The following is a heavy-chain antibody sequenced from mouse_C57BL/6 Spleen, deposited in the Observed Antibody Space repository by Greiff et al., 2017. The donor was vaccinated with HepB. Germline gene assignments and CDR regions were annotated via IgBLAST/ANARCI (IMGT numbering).Heavy chain of an antibody. Sequence: VKLVESGPGLVQPSQSLSITCTVSGFSLTSYGVHWVRQSPGKGLEWLGVIWSGGSTDYNAAFISRLSISKDNSKSQVFFKMNSLQADDTAIYYCARRDTTVVGYAMDYWGQGTSVTVSS. V-gene: IGHV2-2*01. J-gene: IGHJ4*01. CDR2: IWSGGST. CDR3: ARRDTTVVGYAMDY. D-gene: IGHD1-1*01. CDR1: GFSLTSYG.